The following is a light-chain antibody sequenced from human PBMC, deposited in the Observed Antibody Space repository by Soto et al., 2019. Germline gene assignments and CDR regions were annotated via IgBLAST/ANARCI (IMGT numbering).Light chain of an antibody. V-gene: IGKV3-15*01. CDR1: QSVRYN. J-gene: IGKJ1*01. CDR3: QQYKNWPRT. CDR2: GAS. Sequence: EIVMTQSPVTLSVSPGERATLACRASQSVRYNLAWYQHRPGQAPRLLIFGASTRATAIPARFTGSGSGTEFTLTISSLQSEDFALYYCQQYKNWPRTFGQGTKVDIK.